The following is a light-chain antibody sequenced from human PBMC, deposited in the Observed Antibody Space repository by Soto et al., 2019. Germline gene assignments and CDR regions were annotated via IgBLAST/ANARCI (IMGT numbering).Light chain of an antibody. J-gene: IGLJ1*01. CDR1: SGDVGGYNL. CDR3: CSYAGNSEV. V-gene: IGLV2-23*02. CDR2: DVT. Sequence: QSVLTQPASVSGSPGQSITIPCTGTSGDVGGYNLVSWYQQHPGKAPKLMIYDVTERPSGVSNRFSGSKSGNTASLTISGLQPDDEADYYCCSYAGNSEVFGTGTELTVL.